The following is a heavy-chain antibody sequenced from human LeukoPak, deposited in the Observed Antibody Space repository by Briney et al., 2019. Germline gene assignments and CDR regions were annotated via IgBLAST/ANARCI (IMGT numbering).Heavy chain of an antibody. CDR3: ARGGSLYYYSSGSSDSPHYDYGMDV. Sequence: SETLSLTCTVSGGSISSGGYYWSWIRQHQGQGLEWIGYIYYSGSTYYNPSLKSRITISVDTYKNPFSLKLSSVTAADTAVYYCARGGSLYYYSSGSSDSPHYDYGMDVWGQGTTVTVSS. J-gene: IGHJ6*02. D-gene: IGHD3-10*01. V-gene: IGHV4-31*03. CDR1: GGSISSGGYY. CDR2: IYYSGST.